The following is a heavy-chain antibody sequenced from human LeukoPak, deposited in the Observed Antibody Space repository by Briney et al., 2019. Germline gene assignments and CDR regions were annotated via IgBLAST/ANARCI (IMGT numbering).Heavy chain of an antibody. Sequence: GRSLRLSCAASGFTFSSYGMHWVRQAPGKGLEWVSVISYDGSNKYYADSVKGRFTISRDNSKNTLYLQMNSLRAEDTAVYYCANMYYYDSSGNFDYWGQGTLVTVSS. CDR3: ANMYYYDSSGNFDY. J-gene: IGHJ4*02. D-gene: IGHD3-22*01. CDR1: GFTFSSYG. V-gene: IGHV3-30*18. CDR2: ISYDGSNK.